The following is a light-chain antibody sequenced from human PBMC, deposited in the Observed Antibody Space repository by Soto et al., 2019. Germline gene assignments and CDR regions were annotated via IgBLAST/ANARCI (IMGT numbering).Light chain of an antibody. Sequence: EIVLAQSPATLSLSPGERATLSCRASQSVNSKLAWYQQKPGQAPRLLIYGASTRATGTPGSFSGSGSGTEFTLTISSLQSEDFAVYYCQQYNRWPLTFGGGTKVDIK. J-gene: IGKJ4*01. V-gene: IGKV3-15*01. CDR3: QQYNRWPLT. CDR1: QSVNSK. CDR2: GAS.